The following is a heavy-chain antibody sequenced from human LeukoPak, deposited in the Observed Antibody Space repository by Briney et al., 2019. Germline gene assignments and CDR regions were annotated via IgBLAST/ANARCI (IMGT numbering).Heavy chain of an antibody. Sequence: PGRSLRLSCAASGFTFDDYAMHWVRQAPGKGLEWVSGISWNSGSIGYADSVKGRFTISRDNAKNSLYLQMNSLRAEDTALYYCAKVASNYGMDVWGQGTTVTVSS. D-gene: IGHD4-11*01. V-gene: IGHV3-9*01. CDR3: AKVASNYGMDV. J-gene: IGHJ6*02. CDR1: GFTFDDYA. CDR2: ISWNSGSI.